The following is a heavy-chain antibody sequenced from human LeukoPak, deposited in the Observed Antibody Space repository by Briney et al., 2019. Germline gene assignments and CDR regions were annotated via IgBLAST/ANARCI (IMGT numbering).Heavy chain of an antibody. V-gene: IGHV3-21*01. J-gene: IGHJ4*02. CDR1: GFSFSSHS. Sequence: GGSLRLSCAASGFSFSSHSMNWVRQAPGEGLEWVSIITSSSTYIDYADSVRGRFTISRDDAKNSLFLQMNCLRAEDTALYYCARGSGSSAWLIDYWGQGALVTVSS. D-gene: IGHD1-26*01. CDR2: ITSSSTYI. CDR3: ARGSGSSAWLIDY.